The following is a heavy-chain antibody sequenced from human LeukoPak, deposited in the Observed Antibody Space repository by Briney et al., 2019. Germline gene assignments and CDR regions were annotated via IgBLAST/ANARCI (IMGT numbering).Heavy chain of an antibody. CDR2: IYSGGST. D-gene: IGHD2-15*01. Sequence: QPGGSLRLSCAASGFSVSSKYMSWVRQAPGKGLEWVSVIYSGGSTYYADSVKGRFTISRDNSKNTLYLQMNSLRAEDTAVYYCARGSTGYCSGGSCRGALGFDYWGQGTLVTVSS. J-gene: IGHJ4*02. V-gene: IGHV3-66*01. CDR3: ARGSTGYCSGGSCRGALGFDY. CDR1: GFSVSSKY.